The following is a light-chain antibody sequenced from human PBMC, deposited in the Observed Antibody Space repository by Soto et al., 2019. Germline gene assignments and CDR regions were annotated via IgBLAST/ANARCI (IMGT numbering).Light chain of an antibody. Sequence: EIVMTQSPATLSVSPGERATLSCRASQSVSSNLAWYQQKPGQAPRLLFYGASTRATGIPARFSGSGSGTEFTLNISSLQSEDFAVYFCQQYNNWPPDTFGQGTKLEIK. CDR1: QSVSSN. V-gene: IGKV3-15*01. CDR3: QQYNNWPPDT. J-gene: IGKJ2*01. CDR2: GAS.